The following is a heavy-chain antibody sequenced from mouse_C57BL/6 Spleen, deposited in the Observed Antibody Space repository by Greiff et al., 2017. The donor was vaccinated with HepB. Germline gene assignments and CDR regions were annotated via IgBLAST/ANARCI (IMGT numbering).Heavy chain of an antibody. J-gene: IGHJ2*01. CDR1: GYSITSGYY. D-gene: IGHD1-1*01. V-gene: IGHV3-6*01. CDR3: ARDYYGSRRGDYFDY. CDR2: ISYDGSN. Sequence: VQLKESGPGLVKPSQSLSLTCSVTGYSITSGYYWNWIRQFPGNKLEWMGYISYDGSNNYNPSLKNRISITRDTSKNQFFLKLNSVTTEDTATYYCARDYYGSRRGDYFDYWGQGTTLTVSS.